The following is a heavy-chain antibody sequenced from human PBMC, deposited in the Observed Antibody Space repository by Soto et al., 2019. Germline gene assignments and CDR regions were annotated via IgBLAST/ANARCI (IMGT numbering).Heavy chain of an antibody. CDR1: GYAFTSYA. J-gene: IGHJ6*03. Sequence: GASVKVSCKASGYAFTSYAMHWVRQAPGQRHEWMGRINAGNGNTKFLQKFQGRVTINRDTSASIAYMELSSLRSEDTALYYCARDSHRGYDWYYYYYMDVWGKGTTVTVSS. D-gene: IGHD5-12*01. V-gene: IGHV1-3*01. CDR3: ARDSHRGYDWYYYYYMDV. CDR2: INAGNGNT.